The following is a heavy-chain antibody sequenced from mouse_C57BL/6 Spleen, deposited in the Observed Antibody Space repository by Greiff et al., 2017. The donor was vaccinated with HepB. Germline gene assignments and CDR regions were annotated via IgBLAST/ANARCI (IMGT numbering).Heavy chain of an antibody. CDR1: GYTFTSYW. J-gene: IGHJ2*01. D-gene: IGHD1-1*01. Sequence: VQLQQSGAELVRPGTSVKLSCKASGYTFTSYWMHWVKQRPGQGLEWIGVIDPSDSYTNYNQKFKGKATLTVDTSSSTAYMQLSSLTSEDSAVYYCARLGITTVVATEDYWGQGTTLTVSS. CDR3: ARLGITTVVATEDY. CDR2: IDPSDSYT. V-gene: IGHV1-59*01.